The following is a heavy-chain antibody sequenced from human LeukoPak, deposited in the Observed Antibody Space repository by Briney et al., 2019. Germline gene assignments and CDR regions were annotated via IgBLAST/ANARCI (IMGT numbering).Heavy chain of an antibody. CDR3: IRDAYNFNDFDY. V-gene: IGHV3-30*01. Sequence: PGGSLGLSCAVSEFTFSHFAMHWVRQAPGKGLEWVAVVSSHGNDGYYADSVKGRFTISRDNSKNTLYLQIDSLRAEDTAIYYCIRDAYNFNDFDYWGQGTLVTVSS. CDR2: VSSHGNDG. J-gene: IGHJ4*02. D-gene: IGHD5-24*01. CDR1: EFTFSHFA.